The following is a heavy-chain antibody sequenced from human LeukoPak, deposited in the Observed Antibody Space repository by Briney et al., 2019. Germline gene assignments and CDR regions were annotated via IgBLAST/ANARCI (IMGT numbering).Heavy chain of an antibody. CDR2: INWNGGST. CDR1: GFIFDDYG. D-gene: IGHD3-10*01. J-gene: IGHJ4*02. CDR3: VKSPRGAVWYYFDY. Sequence: GGSLRLSCAAFGFIFDDYGMSWVRQAPGKGLEWVSGINWNGGSTGYADSVKGRFTISRDNAKSSLCLQMNSLRAEGMALYYCVKSPRGAVWYYFDYWGQGTLVTVSS. V-gene: IGHV3-20*04.